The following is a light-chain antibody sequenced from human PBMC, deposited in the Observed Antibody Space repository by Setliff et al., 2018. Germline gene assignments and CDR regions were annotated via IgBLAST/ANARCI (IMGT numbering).Light chain of an antibody. Sequence: QSVLTQPASVSGSPGQSIAVSCTGSGSDVGAYKFVSWYQQQPGKAPKLMIYEVSKRPSGVPDRFSGSKSGNTASLTVSGLQAEDEADYYCSSYAGSNNVVFGGGTKGTVL. V-gene: IGLV2-8*01. CDR1: GSDVGAYKF. J-gene: IGLJ2*01. CDR3: SSYAGSNNVV. CDR2: EVS.